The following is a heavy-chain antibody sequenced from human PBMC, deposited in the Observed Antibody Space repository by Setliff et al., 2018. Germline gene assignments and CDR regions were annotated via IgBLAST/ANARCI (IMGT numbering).Heavy chain of an antibody. V-gene: IGHV3-23*01. CDR3: AKDRVNDGFWDFDS. CDR2: VIQGGSG. Sequence: GGSLRLSCAASGFTFKDYSMVWVRQLPGKGLEWVAGVIQGGSGVYADSVKGRFTVSRDNSKNSCFLEMNNLRVEDTATYYSAKDRVNDGFWDFDSWGQGIVVTVSS. J-gene: IGHJ4*02. D-gene: IGHD2-21*01. CDR1: GFTFKDYS.